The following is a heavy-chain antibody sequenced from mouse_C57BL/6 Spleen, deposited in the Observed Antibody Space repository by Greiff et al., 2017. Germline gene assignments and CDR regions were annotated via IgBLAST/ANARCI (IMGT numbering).Heavy chain of an antibody. CDR3: TTGGSSYDY. Sequence: EVKLMESGAELVRPGASVKLSCTASGFNIKDDYMHWVKQRPEQGLEWIGWIDPENGDTEYASKFQGKATITADTSSNTAYLQLSSLTSEDTAVYYCTTGGSSYDYWGQGTTRTVSS. CDR2: IDPENGDT. D-gene: IGHD1-1*01. V-gene: IGHV14-4*01. J-gene: IGHJ2*01. CDR1: GFNIKDDY.